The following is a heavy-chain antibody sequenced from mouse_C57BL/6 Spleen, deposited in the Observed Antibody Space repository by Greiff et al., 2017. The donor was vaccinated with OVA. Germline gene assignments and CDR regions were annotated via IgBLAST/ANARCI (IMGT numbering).Heavy chain of an antibody. CDR2: IYPSDSET. V-gene: IGHV1-61*01. CDR3: AREGDLTGTDY. Sequence: QVQLQQPGAELVRPGSSVKLSCKASGYTFTSYWMDWVKQRPGQGLEWIGNIYPSDSETHYNQKFKDKATLTVDKSSSTAYMQLSSLTSEDSAVYYCAREGDLTGTDYWGQGTTLTVSS. J-gene: IGHJ2*01. CDR1: GYTFTSYW. D-gene: IGHD4-1*01.